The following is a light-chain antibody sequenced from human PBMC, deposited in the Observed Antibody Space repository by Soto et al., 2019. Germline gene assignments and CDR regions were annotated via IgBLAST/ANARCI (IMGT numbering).Light chain of an antibody. CDR1: TSDVGDSND. Sequence: QSVLTQPRSVSGSPGQSVTISCSGTTSDVGDSNDVSWYQHHPGEAPKLIIFDVTKRPSGVPDRFSGSKSGNPASLTISGLQAEDEADYYCCSYAGTYNLVFGSGTKVTV. V-gene: IGLV2-11*01. CDR3: CSYAGTYNLV. CDR2: DVT. J-gene: IGLJ1*01.